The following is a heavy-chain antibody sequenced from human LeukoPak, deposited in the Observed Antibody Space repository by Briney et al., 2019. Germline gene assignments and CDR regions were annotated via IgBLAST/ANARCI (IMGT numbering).Heavy chain of an antibody. CDR3: ARAPFIVGATD. V-gene: IGHV1-2*02. J-gene: IGHJ4*02. CDR2: INPNSGGT. Sequence: WASVKVSCKASGYTFTGYYMHWARQAPGQGLEWMGWINPNSGGTNYAQKFQGRVTMTRDTSISTAYMELSRLRSDDTAVYYCARAPFIVGATDWGQGTLVTVSS. D-gene: IGHD1-26*01. CDR1: GYTFTGYY.